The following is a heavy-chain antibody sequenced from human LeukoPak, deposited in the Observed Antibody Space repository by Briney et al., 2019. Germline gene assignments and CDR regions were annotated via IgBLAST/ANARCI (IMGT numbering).Heavy chain of an antibody. CDR2: INPRSAST. V-gene: IGHV1-46*01. CDR3: AISRYTSSWYYFDY. D-gene: IGHD6-13*01. CDR1: GYTFTSYY. Sequence: ASVKVSCKASGYTFTSYYMHWVRQAPGQVLEWMGIINPRSASTNYAQKFQGRVTMTRDTSTSTVYMELYSLRSEDTAVYYCAISRYTSSWYYFDYWGQGTLVTVPS. J-gene: IGHJ4*02.